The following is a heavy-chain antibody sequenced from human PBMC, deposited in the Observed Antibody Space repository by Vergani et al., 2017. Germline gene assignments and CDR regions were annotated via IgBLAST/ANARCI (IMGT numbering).Heavy chain of an antibody. J-gene: IGHJ6*02. Sequence: QVQLVQSGAEVKKPGSSVKVSCKASGGTFSSYAISWVRQAPGQGLEWMGGIIPIFGTANYGQKFQGRVTITADKSTSTAYMELSSLRSEDTAVYYCAKAPEYCSSTSCYEPLGDGMDVWGQGTTVTVSS. CDR1: GGTFSSYA. CDR2: IIPIFGTA. V-gene: IGHV1-69*06. CDR3: AKAPEYCSSTSCYEPLGDGMDV. D-gene: IGHD2-2*01.